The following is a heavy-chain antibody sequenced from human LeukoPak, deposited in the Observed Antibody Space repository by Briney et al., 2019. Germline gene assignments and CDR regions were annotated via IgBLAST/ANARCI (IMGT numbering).Heavy chain of an antibody. D-gene: IGHD6-13*01. CDR2: ISGSGGST. J-gene: IGHJ5*02. Sequence: GGSLRLSCAASGFTFSSYAMSWVRQAPGEGLEWVSAISGSGGSTYYADSVKGRFTISRDNSKNTLYLQMNSLRAEDTAVYYCAKAASRAAAGTGWFDPWGQGTLVTVSS. CDR1: GFTFSSYA. CDR3: AKAASRAAAGTGWFDP. V-gene: IGHV3-23*01.